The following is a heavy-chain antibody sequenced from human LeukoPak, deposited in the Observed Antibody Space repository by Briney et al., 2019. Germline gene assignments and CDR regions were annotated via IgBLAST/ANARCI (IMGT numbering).Heavy chain of an antibody. D-gene: IGHD2-2*01. CDR2: IYPDDSDT. J-gene: IGHJ5*02. Sequence: NRGESLKISCKGSGYRFTNYWIGWVRQMPGKGLELMGIIYPDDSDTRYSPSFQGQVTISADKSISTAYLRWSSLKASDTAINYCARGGFCTGTSCYLAWFDPWGQGTLVTVSS. V-gene: IGHV5-51*01. CDR1: GYRFTNYW. CDR3: ARGGFCTGTSCYLAWFDP.